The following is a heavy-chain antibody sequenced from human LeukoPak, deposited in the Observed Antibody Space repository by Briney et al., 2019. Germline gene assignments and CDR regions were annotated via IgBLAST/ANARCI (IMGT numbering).Heavy chain of an antibody. CDR3: ARDEGSSWSDY. D-gene: IGHD6-13*01. CDR2: IRSKANSYAT. V-gene: IGHV3-73*01. J-gene: IGHJ4*02. Sequence: GGSLKLSCAASGFTFSGSAMHWVRQASGKGLEWVGRIRSKANSYATAYAASVKGRFTISRDDSKNTAYLQMNSLKTEDTAVYYCARDEGSSWSDYWGQGTLVTVSS. CDR1: GFTFSGSA.